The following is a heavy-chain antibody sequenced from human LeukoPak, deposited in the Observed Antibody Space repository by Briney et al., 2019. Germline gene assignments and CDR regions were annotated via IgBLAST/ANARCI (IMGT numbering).Heavy chain of an antibody. CDR1: GDSINSLDL. CDR2: MFLSGTT. D-gene: IGHD3-22*01. Sequence: PSETLSLTCTVSGDSINSLDLWSWVRQPPGKGLEWIGEMFLSGTTHSNPSVKSRVTISIDKSKNQFFLNLSSVTAADTAVYYCAGLVGRYSSGLYYYYFDYWGQGTLVTVSS. CDR3: AGLVGRYSSGLYYYYFDY. J-gene: IGHJ4*02. V-gene: IGHV4-4*02.